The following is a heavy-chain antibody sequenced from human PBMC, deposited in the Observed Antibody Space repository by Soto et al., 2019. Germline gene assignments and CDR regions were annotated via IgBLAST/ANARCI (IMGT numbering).Heavy chain of an antibody. J-gene: IGHJ6*02. CDR3: ARGEGDYSKLDYYYYYGMDV. V-gene: IGHV1-69*13. CDR2: IIPIFGTA. D-gene: IGHD4-4*01. Sequence: GASVKVSCKASGGTFSSYAISWVRQAPGQGLEWMGGIIPIFGTANYAQKFQGRVTITADESTSTAYMELSSLRSEDTAVYYCARGEGDYSKLDYYYYYGMDVWGQGTTVTVSS. CDR1: GGTFSSYA.